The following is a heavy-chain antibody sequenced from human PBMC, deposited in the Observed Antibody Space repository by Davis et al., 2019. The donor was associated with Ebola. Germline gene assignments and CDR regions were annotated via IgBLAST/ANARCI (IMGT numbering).Heavy chain of an antibody. CDR1: GFNLIEFG. J-gene: IGHJ4*02. Sequence: GGSLRLSCVTSGFNLIEFGMQWVRQPPGKGLEWVAGISYDGVKKEYADSVTGRFSISRDNSQNTVSLEMNSLRVEDTGHYYCARAIPLGCTSSSCYAGLMDYWGQGTLISVSS. D-gene: IGHD3/OR15-3a*01. CDR2: ISYDGVKK. V-gene: IGHV3-33*01. CDR3: ARAIPLGCTSSSCYAGLMDY.